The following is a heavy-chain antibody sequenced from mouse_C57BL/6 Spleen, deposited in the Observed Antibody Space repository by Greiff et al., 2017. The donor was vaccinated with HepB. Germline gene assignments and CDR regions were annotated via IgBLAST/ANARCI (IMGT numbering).Heavy chain of an antibody. CDR3: ARGRGITVDY. Sequence: VQLQQSGAELVRPGTSVKVSCKASGYAFTNYLIEWVKQRPGQGLEWIGVINPGSGGTNYNEKFKGKATLTADKSSSTAYMQLSSLTSEDSAVYYCARGRGITVDYWGQGTTLTVSS. V-gene: IGHV1-54*01. CDR2: INPGSGGT. J-gene: IGHJ2*01. CDR1: GYAFTNYL. D-gene: IGHD2-4*01.